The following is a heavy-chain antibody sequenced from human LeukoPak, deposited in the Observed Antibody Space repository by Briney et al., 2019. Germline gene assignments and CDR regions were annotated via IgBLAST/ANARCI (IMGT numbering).Heavy chain of an antibody. CDR3: TRPWDYGSGSYYHY. CDR1: GFTFGDYA. CDR2: IRRKAYGGTT. D-gene: IGHD3-10*01. J-gene: IGHJ4*02. V-gene: IGHV3-49*03. Sequence: GGSLRLSCTASGFTFGDYAMSWFRQAPGKGLEWVGFIRRKAYGGTTEYAASVKGRFTISRDDSKSIAYLQMNSLKTEDTAVYYCTRPWDYGSGSYYHYWGQGTLVTVSS.